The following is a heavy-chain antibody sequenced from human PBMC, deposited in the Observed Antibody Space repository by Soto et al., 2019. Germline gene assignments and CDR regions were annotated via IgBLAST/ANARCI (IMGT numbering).Heavy chain of an antibody. CDR3: ARDRTYYYDSSGYY. CDR2: ISSSSSTI. CDR1: GFTFSSYS. Sequence: GGSLRLSCAASGFTFSSYSMNWVRQAPGKGLEWVSYISSSSSTIYYADSVKGRFTISRANAKNSLYLQMNSLRAEDTAVYFCARDRTYYYDSSGYYWGQGTLVTVSS. D-gene: IGHD3-22*01. V-gene: IGHV3-48*04. J-gene: IGHJ4*02.